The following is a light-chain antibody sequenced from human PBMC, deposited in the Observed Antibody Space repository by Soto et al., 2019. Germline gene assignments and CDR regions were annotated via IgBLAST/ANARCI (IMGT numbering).Light chain of an antibody. CDR3: QQYNNWPRT. J-gene: IGKJ1*01. CDR2: GAS. Sequence: EIVMTQSPATLSVSPGERATLSCRASQSVSSNLAWYQQKPGQAPRLLIYGASTRATGIPARFSGSGSGTEFTLTISSQQSEYFAVYYCQQYNNWPRTFGQGTKVEIK. V-gene: IGKV3-15*01. CDR1: QSVSSN.